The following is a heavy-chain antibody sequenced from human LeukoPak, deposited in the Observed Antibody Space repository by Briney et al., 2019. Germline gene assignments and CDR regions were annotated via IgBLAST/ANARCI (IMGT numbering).Heavy chain of an antibody. J-gene: IGHJ4*02. D-gene: IGHD6-19*01. CDR1: GYTXTSYG. Sequence: GASVKVSCKASGYTXTSYGISWVRQAPGQGLEWMGWISTYNGNTHYAQKLQGRVTMTTDTSTNTAYMELRSLRSDDTAVYYCARSSLAVAGSVFDYWGQGILVTVSS. V-gene: IGHV1-18*01. CDR3: ARSSLAVAGSVFDY. CDR2: ISTYNGNT.